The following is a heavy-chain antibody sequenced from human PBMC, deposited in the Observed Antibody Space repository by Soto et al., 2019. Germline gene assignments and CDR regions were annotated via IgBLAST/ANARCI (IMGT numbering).Heavy chain of an antibody. CDR3: ARYAISMVRGTNNWFDP. D-gene: IGHD3-10*01. CDR2: ISGNGIAT. Sequence: PGGSMRLSCEASGFIFSDHAMSWVRQAPGKGLEWVSAISGNGIATYYAGSVKGRFTISRDNSKNTLYLQMNRLRADDTAVYYCARYAISMVRGTNNWFDPWGQGTLVTVSS. V-gene: IGHV3-23*01. CDR1: GFIFSDHA. J-gene: IGHJ5*02.